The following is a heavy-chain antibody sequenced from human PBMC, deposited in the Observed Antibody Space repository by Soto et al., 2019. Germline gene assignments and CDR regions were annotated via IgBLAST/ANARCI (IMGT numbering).Heavy chain of an antibody. J-gene: IGHJ4*02. CDR1: GFTFSKFG. CDR2: ISGYNGNT. CDR3: ARAYCSAGSCYPDY. Sequence: QVQLLQSGAEVKKPGASVKVSCKASGFTFSKFGISWVRQAPGQGLEWMGWISGYNGNTDSAQKFQGRVTMTTDTSTSTAYLELRSLRSDDTAVFFCARAYCSAGSCYPDYWGQGTLVTVSS. V-gene: IGHV1-18*01. D-gene: IGHD2-15*01.